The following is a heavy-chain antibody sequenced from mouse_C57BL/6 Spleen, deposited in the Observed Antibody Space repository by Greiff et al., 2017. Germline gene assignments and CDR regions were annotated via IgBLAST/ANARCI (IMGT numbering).Heavy chain of an antibody. CDR2: INPSTGGT. D-gene: IGHD2-4*01. CDR3: ARRMITRYFDV. Sequence: EVKLQQSGPELVKPGASVKISCKASGYSFTGYYMNWVQQSPEKSLEWIGEINPSTGGTTYNQKCKAKATLTVDKSSSTAYMQLKSRTSEDSAVYYCARRMITRYFDVWGTGTTVTVSS. J-gene: IGHJ1*03. V-gene: IGHV1-42*01. CDR1: GYSFTGYY.